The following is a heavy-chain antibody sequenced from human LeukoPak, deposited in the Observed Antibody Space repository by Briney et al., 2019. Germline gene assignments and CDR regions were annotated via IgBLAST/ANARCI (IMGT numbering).Heavy chain of an antibody. CDR1: GGTFSSYA. J-gene: IGHJ4*02. Sequence: ASVKVSCKASGGTFSSYAISWVRQAPGQGLEWMGGIIPIFGTANYAQKLQGRVTITADESTSTAYMELSSLRSEDTAVYCCARDGGYSYGLTDYWGQGTLVTVSS. V-gene: IGHV1-69*13. CDR2: IIPIFGTA. CDR3: ARDGGYSYGLTDY. D-gene: IGHD5-18*01.